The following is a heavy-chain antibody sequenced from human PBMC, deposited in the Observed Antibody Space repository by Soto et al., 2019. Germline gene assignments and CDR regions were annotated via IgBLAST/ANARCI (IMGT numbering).Heavy chain of an antibody. J-gene: IGHJ6*02. CDR1: GGSIRSGDYY. CDR2: IYYGSIYNSGST. CDR3: ARAPYIGAALDV. D-gene: IGHD6-25*01. V-gene: IGHV4-30-4*01. Sequence: QVQLQESGPGLVKPSQTLSLTCTVSGGSIRSGDYYWSWIRQPPGKGLEWIGYIYYGSIYNSGSTYYNPSIKSRLTISVDISRNQFSLWLSSVTAADTAVYYCARAPYIGAALDVWGQGTTVSVSS.